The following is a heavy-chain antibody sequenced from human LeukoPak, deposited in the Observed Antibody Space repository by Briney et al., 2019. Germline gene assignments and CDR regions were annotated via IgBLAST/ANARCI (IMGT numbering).Heavy chain of an antibody. Sequence: PSETLSLTCTVSGGYISSYYWSWIRQPPGKGLEWIGYIFHSGSTNNNPSLKSRVSMSGDTSKNQFSLRLSSVTAADTAVYYCARHSSLPAWFDPWGQGTLVT. V-gene: IGHV4-59*08. J-gene: IGHJ5*02. CDR3: ARHSSLPAWFDP. CDR2: IFHSGST. D-gene: IGHD1-14*01. CDR1: GGYISSYY.